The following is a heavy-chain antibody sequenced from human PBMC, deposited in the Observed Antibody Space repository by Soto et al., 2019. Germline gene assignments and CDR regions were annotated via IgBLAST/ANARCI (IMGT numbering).Heavy chain of an antibody. V-gene: IGHV3-30-3*01. D-gene: IGHD3-9*01. CDR1: GFTFSSYA. CDR2: ISYDGSNK. Sequence: QVPLVESGGGVVQPGRSLRLSCAASGFTFSSYAMHWVRQAPGKGLEWVAVISYDGSNKYYADSVKGRFTISRDNSKNTLYLQMNSLRAEDTAVYYCAREDFDRDAFDIWGQGTMVTVSS. CDR3: AREDFDRDAFDI. J-gene: IGHJ3*02.